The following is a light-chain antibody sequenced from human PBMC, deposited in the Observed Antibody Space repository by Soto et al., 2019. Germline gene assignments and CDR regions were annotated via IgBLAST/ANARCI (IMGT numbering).Light chain of an antibody. Sequence: HSVLTQPPSSSGTPGQRVTISCSGSSSNVGNHFVYWYQHLPGTAPRLLIYNSDQRPSRVPDRFSGSKSGASASLAISGLRADDAGDYYCAKWDDSMSVRVFGGG. CDR2: NSD. V-gene: IGLV1-47*02. CDR3: AKWDDSMSVRV. J-gene: IGLJ3*02. CDR1: SSNVGNHF.